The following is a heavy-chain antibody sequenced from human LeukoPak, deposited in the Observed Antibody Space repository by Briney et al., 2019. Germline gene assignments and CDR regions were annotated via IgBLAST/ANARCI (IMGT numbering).Heavy chain of an antibody. CDR1: GVSLSRSNSY. J-gene: IGHJ4*02. CDR2: IYYSGST. D-gene: IGHD2-2*01. CDR3: ARAAAQQLPHFDY. V-gene: IGHV4-61*01. Sequence: PSETLSLTCAVSGVSLSRSNSYWGWIRQPPGKGLEWIGYIYYSGSTNYNPSLKSRVTISVDTPKNQFSLKLSSVTAADTAVYYCARAAAQQLPHFDYWGQGTLVTVSS.